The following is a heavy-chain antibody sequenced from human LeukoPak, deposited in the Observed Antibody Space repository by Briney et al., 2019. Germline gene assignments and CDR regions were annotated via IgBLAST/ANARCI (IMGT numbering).Heavy chain of an antibody. CDR3: ARVLTTGTTNYYYYMDV. J-gene: IGHJ6*03. CDR1: GGSFSGYY. Sequence: PSETLSLTCAVYGGSFSGYYWSWIRQPPGKGLEWIGEINHSGSTNYNPSLKSRVTISVDTSKNQLSLKLSSVTAADTAVYYCARVLTTGTTNYYYYMDVWGKGTTVTVSS. D-gene: IGHD1-1*01. CDR2: INHSGST. V-gene: IGHV4-34*01.